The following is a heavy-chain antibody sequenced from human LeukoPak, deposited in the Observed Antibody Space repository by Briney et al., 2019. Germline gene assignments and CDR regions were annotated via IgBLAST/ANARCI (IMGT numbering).Heavy chain of an antibody. CDR1: GYTFTSYY. Sequence: GASVKVSCKASGYTFTSYYMHWVRQAPAQGLEWMGLINPSGGSTSYAQKFQGRVTMTRDMSTSTVYMELSSLRSEDTAVYYCARGSRRRWLQSGWWFDPWGQGTLVTVSS. CDR2: INPSGGST. D-gene: IGHD5-24*01. CDR3: ARGSRRRWLQSGWWFDP. J-gene: IGHJ5*02. V-gene: IGHV1-46*01.